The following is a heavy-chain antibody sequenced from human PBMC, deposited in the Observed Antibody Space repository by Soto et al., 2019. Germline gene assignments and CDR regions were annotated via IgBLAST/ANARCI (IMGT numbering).Heavy chain of an antibody. Sequence: GSLRPSGAAPGCTFSSFAMHGVRQAPGKGLEWVAGISYDGSNKYYADSVKGRFTISRDNSKNTLYLQMNSLRAEDTAVSYCARGPSSLTRFDYWGQGTLVTVYS. CDR3: ARGPSSLTRFDY. CDR2: ISYDGSNK. CDR1: GCTFSSFA. D-gene: IGHD2-2*01. J-gene: IGHJ4*02. V-gene: IGHV3-30-3*01.